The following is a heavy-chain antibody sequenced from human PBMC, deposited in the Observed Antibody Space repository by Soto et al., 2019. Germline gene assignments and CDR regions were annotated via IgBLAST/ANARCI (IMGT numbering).Heavy chain of an antibody. CDR3: ARVGCSGGSCIVY. D-gene: IGHD2-15*01. Sequence: EVQLVESGGGLVQPGGSLRLSCAVSGFTLSSYWMHWVRQVPGKGLVWVSRMNSDGSSTSYADSVKGRFTISRDNAKNTLYLQMNSLRADDTGLYYCARVGCSGGSCIVYWGPGTLVTVTS. V-gene: IGHV3-74*01. J-gene: IGHJ4*02. CDR2: MNSDGSST. CDR1: GFTLSSYW.